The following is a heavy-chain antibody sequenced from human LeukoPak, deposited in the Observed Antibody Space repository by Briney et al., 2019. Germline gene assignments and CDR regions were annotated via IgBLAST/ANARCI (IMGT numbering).Heavy chain of an antibody. V-gene: IGHV4-30-4*08. CDR3: AMELVAAYDAFDI. Sequence: PSETLSLTCAVYGGSFSGYYWSWIRQPPGKGLEWIGYIYYSGSTYYNPSLKSRVTISVDTSKNQFSLKLSSATAADTAVYYCAMELVAAYDAFDIWGQGTMVTVSP. J-gene: IGHJ3*02. CDR2: IYYSGST. D-gene: IGHD2-15*01. CDR1: GGSFSGYY.